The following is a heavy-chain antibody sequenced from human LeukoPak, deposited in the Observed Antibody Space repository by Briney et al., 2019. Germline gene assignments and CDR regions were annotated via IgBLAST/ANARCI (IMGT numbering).Heavy chain of an antibody. CDR1: GFTFSSYW. CDR2: IKQGGSEK. J-gene: IGHJ4*02. CDR3: ARNQVDIVATIRDGFDY. V-gene: IGHV3-7*01. Sequence: GGSLRLSCAASGFTFSSYWMSWVRQAPGKGLEWVANIKQGGSEKYYVDSVKGRFTISRDNAKNSLYLQMNSLRAEDTAVYYCARNQVDIVATIRDGFDYWGQGTLVTVFS. D-gene: IGHD5-12*01.